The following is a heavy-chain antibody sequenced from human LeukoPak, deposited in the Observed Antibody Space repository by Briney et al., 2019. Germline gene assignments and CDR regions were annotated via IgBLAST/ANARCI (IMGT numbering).Heavy chain of an antibody. CDR3: ARETRGSYVPGLDF. D-gene: IGHD1-26*01. J-gene: IGHJ4*02. V-gene: IGHV3-7*01. CDR2: IKLYGSEK. Sequence: ANIKLYGSEKYYVNSVTGRFTISRDNAKNSLNPQMNSLRAEDTAVYYCARETRGSYVPGLDFWGQGTLVTVSS.